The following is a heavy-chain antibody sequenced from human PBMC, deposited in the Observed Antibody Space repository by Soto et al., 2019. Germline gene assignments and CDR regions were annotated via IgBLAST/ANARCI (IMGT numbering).Heavy chain of an antibody. CDR1: GWRVSSYW. Sequence: GESVKRSGEGCGWRVSSYWSGWVRQLPGKDLEWIGIIYPEDSETRYSPSFQGLVTISVDKSISTAYLQWSSLKASDTAMYYCARMYYCSRVDPGETSPFDHWGQGTLVTVSS. CDR2: IYPEDSET. CDR3: ARMYYCSRVDPGETSPFDH. J-gene: IGHJ4*02. V-gene: IGHV5-51*02. D-gene: IGHD3-10*01.